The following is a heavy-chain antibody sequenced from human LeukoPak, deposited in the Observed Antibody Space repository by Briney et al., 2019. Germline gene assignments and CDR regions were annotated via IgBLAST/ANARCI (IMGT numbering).Heavy chain of an antibody. J-gene: IGHJ4*02. CDR3: ARDSLGGDY. V-gene: IGHV3-23*01. CDR2: ISGRGGSA. D-gene: IGHD3-16*01. CDR1: GLTFSSYA. Sequence: GGSLRLSCEASGLTFSSYAMSWVRQAPGKGLEWVSGISGRGGSAYYADSVKGRFTISRDNSKNTLYLQMNSLRAEDTAVYYCARDSLGGDYWGQGTLVTVSS.